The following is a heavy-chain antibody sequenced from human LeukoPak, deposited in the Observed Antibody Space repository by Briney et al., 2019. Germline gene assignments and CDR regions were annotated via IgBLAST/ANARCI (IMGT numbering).Heavy chain of an antibody. Sequence: GGSLRLSCAASGFTFSSYAMHWVRQAPGKGLEWVAVISYDGSNKYYADSVKGRFTISRDNSKNTLYLQMNSPRAEDTAVYYCARDSIGGPYWYFDLWGRGTLVTVSS. J-gene: IGHJ2*01. CDR1: GFTFSSYA. CDR3: ARDSIGGPYWYFDL. CDR2: ISYDGSNK. D-gene: IGHD4-23*01. V-gene: IGHV3-30-3*01.